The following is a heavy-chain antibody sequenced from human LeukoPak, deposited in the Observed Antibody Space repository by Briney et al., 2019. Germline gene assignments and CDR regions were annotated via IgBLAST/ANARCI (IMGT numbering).Heavy chain of an antibody. J-gene: IGHJ5*02. CDR1: GDSVSRNTAG. CDR3: ARVGAAAPNWFDP. CDR2: TYYRSKWYN. Sequence: SQTLSLTCAISGDSVSRNTAGWNWIRQSPSRGLEWLGRTYYRSKWYNDYAVSVKSRITINPDTSKNQFSLQLNSVTPEDTAVYYCARVGAAAPNWFDPWGQGTLVTVSS. V-gene: IGHV6-1*01. D-gene: IGHD6-25*01.